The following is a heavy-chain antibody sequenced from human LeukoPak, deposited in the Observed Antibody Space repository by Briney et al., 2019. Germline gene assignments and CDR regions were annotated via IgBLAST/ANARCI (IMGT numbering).Heavy chain of an antibody. J-gene: IGHJ4*02. CDR2: INPYNGKT. Sequence: ASVKVSCRASGYTLDRFGISWVRQAPGQGLEWLGWINPYNGKTIFGEKFQGRVTMTTDTSTSTVYMELTSLRSDDTAVYFCARDTPQHLKRFDYWGQGTLVTVSS. CDR3: ARDTPQHLKRFDY. CDR1: GYTLDRFG. V-gene: IGHV1-18*01.